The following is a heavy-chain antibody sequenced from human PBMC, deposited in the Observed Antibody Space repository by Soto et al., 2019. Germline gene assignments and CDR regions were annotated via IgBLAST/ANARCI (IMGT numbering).Heavy chain of an antibody. Sequence: QVQLVQSGAEVKKPGASVKVSCKASGYTFTSYDINWVRQATGQGLEWMGWMNPNSGNTGYAQKFQGRVTMTRNTSISKAYMELSSLRSEDTAVYYCARGKGPIAVAGWYAFDIWGQGTMVTVSS. CDR3: ARGKGPIAVAGWYAFDI. CDR1: GYTFTSYD. CDR2: MNPNSGNT. V-gene: IGHV1-8*01. J-gene: IGHJ3*02. D-gene: IGHD6-19*01.